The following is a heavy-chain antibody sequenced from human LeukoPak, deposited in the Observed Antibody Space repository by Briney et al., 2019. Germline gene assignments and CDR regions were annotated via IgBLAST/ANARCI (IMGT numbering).Heavy chain of an antibody. D-gene: IGHD2-2*01. J-gene: IGHJ5*02. CDR3: ARESGVVVVPEPGWFDP. V-gene: IGHV1-18*01. Sequence: GASVKVSCKASGYTFTSYGISWVRQAPGQGLEWMGWISAYNGNTNYAQKLQGRVTMTTDTSTSTAYMELSSLRSEDTAVYYCARESGVVVVPEPGWFDPWGQGTLVTVSS. CDR1: GYTFTSYG. CDR2: ISAYNGNT.